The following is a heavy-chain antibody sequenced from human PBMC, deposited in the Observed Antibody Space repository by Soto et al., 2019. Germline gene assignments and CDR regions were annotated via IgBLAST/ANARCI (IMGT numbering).Heavy chain of an antibody. V-gene: IGHV3-7*01. CDR1: GFTFSSYW. CDR3: ARDSDSSSSGDYYYYYGMDV. Sequence: PGGSLRLSCAASGFTFSSYWMSWVRQAPGKGLEWVANIKQDGSEKYYVDSVKGRFTISRDNAKNSLYLQMNSLRAEDTAVYYCARDSDSSSSGDYYYYYGMDVWGQGTTVTVSS. D-gene: IGHD6-6*01. CDR2: IKQDGSEK. J-gene: IGHJ6*02.